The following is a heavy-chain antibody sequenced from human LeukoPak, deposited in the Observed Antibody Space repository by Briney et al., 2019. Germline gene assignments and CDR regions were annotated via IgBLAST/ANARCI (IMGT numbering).Heavy chain of an antibody. CDR1: GYTFTNYY. Sequence: ASVKVSCKASGYTFTNYYIHWVRQAPGQGLEWMGIINPGGRSTSYAQKFQGRVTMTRDMSTRTDYMELSSLRYEDTAVYYCARDVSSPSSWWFDPWGQGTLVIVSS. D-gene: IGHD2-2*01. CDR2: INPGGRST. V-gene: IGHV1-46*01. J-gene: IGHJ5*02. CDR3: ARDVSSPSSWWFDP.